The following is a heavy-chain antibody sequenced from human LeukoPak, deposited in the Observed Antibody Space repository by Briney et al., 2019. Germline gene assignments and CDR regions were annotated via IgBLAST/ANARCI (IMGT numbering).Heavy chain of an antibody. Sequence: ASVKVSCKASGYTFTSYGISWVRQATGQGLEWMGWMNPNSGNTNYAQKLQGRVTMTTDTSTSTAYMELRSLRSDDTAVYYCARDRPRSPAYYYDSSGYPTFDYWGQGTLVTVSS. J-gene: IGHJ4*02. CDR3: ARDRPRSPAYYYDSSGYPTFDY. CDR1: GYTFTSYG. D-gene: IGHD3-22*01. CDR2: MNPNSGNT. V-gene: IGHV1-18*01.